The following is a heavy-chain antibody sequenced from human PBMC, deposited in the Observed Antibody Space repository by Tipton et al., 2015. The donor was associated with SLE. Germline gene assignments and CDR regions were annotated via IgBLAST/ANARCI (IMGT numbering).Heavy chain of an antibody. D-gene: IGHD6-19*01. CDR3: AGTSSSGWYVFDY. J-gene: IGHJ4*02. CDR1: GGSISSSCYY. CDR2: IHYSGST. Sequence: TLSLTCTVSGGSISSSCYYWGWIRQPPGKGLEWIGSIHYSGSTSYNSSLESRVTISTYTSKSQFSLKLSSVTASDMAEYYCAGTSSSGWYVFDYWGQGTLVTVSS. V-gene: IGHV4-39*01.